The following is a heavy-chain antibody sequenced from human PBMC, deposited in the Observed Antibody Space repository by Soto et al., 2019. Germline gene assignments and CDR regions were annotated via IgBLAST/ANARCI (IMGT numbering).Heavy chain of an antibody. CDR3: AREGNLGRWIQPLDS. CDR2: IYYSGTT. D-gene: IGHD2-2*03. V-gene: IGHV4-28*03. J-gene: IGHJ4*02. Sequence: SETLSLTCAVSGYSISSSNWWGWIRQPPGKGLEWIGYIYYSGTTKYSPSLKSRVTMSVDTSKNHFSLKLISVTTADTAVYFCAREGNLGRWIQPLDSWGQGTLVTVSS. CDR1: GYSISSSNW.